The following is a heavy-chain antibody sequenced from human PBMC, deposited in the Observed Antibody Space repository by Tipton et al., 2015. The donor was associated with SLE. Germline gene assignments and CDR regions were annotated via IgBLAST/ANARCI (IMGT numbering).Heavy chain of an antibody. Sequence: SLRLSCAASGFTFDDYAMHWVRQAPGKGLEWVSGISWNSGSIGYADSVKGRFTISRDNAKNSLYLQMNSLRAGDTALYYCAKAPAYNWFDPWGQGTLVTVSS. CDR1: GFTFDDYA. CDR2: ISWNSGSI. J-gene: IGHJ5*02. V-gene: IGHV3-9*01. CDR3: AKAPAYNWFDP.